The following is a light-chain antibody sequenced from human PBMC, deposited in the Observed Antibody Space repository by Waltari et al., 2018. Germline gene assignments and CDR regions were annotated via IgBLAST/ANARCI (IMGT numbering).Light chain of an antibody. CDR2: AAS. J-gene: IGKJ2*01. CDR1: QSISSY. V-gene: IGKV1-39*01. CDR3: QQSYSTPYT. Sequence: DIQMTQSPSSLSASVGDRVTITCRASQSISSYLNWYQQKPGKAPQLLIYAASSLQSGVPSRFSGSGSETDFTLTISSLQPEDFATYYCQQSYSTPYTFGQGTKLEIQ.